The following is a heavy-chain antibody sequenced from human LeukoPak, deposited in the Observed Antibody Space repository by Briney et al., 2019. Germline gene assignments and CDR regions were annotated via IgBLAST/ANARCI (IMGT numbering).Heavy chain of an antibody. Sequence: SETLSLTCTVSGGSISSYYWSWIRQLPGKGLEWIGYIYYSGSTNYNPSLKSRGTISVDTSKNQFSLKLSSVTAADTAVYYCARHDYGDYVDYWGQGTLVTVSS. J-gene: IGHJ4*02. CDR1: GGSISSYY. D-gene: IGHD4-17*01. V-gene: IGHV4-59*08. CDR2: IYYSGST. CDR3: ARHDYGDYVDY.